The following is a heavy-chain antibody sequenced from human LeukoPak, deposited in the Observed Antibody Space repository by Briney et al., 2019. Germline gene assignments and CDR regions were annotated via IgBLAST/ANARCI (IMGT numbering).Heavy chain of an antibody. J-gene: IGHJ4*02. D-gene: IGHD3-22*01. CDR1: GFTFSSYA. CDR3: AKDPRRGYYYDSSGANPFDY. V-gene: IGHV3-23*01. Sequence: QSGGSLRLSCAASGFTFSSYAMSWVRQAPGKGLEWVSTISGSGAYTNYADSVKGRFTISRDNSKNTLYLQMNSLRAEDTAVYYCAKDPRRGYYYDSSGANPFDYWGQGTLVTVSS. CDR2: ISGSGAYT.